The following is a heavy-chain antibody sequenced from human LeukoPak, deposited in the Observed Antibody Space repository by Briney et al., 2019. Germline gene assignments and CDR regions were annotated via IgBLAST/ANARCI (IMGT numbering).Heavy chain of an antibody. CDR3: ARHHSSVHYYYGMDV. J-gene: IGHJ6*02. CDR1: GGTFSSYA. Sequence: ASVEVSCKASGGTFSSYAISWVRQAPGQGLEWMGGIIPIFGTANYAQKFQGRVTITADESTSTAHMELSSLRSEDTAVYYCARHHSSVHYYYGMDVWGQGTTVTVSS. V-gene: IGHV1-69*13. CDR2: IIPIFGTA. D-gene: IGHD6-19*01.